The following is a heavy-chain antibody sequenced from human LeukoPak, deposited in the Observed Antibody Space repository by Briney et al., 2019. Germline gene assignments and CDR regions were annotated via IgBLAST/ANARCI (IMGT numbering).Heavy chain of an antibody. CDR2: IKQDGSEK. CDR3: ARDVLAAGATGTFDI. J-gene: IGHJ3*02. Sequence: PGGSLRLSCAASTFTFSNYWMSWVRQAPGKGLERVANIKQDGSEKYYVDSVKGRFTISRDNAKTSLYLQMNSLRAEDTAVYYCARDVLAAGATGTFDIWGQGTMVTVSS. D-gene: IGHD1-14*01. CDR1: TFTFSNYW. V-gene: IGHV3-7*03.